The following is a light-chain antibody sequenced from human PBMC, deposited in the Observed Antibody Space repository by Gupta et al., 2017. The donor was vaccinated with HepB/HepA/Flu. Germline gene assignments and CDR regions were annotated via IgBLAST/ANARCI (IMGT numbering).Light chain of an antibody. CDR2: TAS. Sequence: DIQMTQSPSSLSASVGDRVTITCRASQNINKYLNWYQQKPGKAPKLLLYTASNLQSGVPSPFGGSGSVTDFTLTISRLQPEDFATYYSQLSESTPWTFGQGTKVEVK. CDR1: QNINKY. V-gene: IGKV1-39*01. J-gene: IGKJ1*01. CDR3: QLSESTPWT.